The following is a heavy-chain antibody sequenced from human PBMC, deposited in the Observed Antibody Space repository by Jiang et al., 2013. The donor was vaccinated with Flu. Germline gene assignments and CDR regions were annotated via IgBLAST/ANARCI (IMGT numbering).Heavy chain of an antibody. CDR2: VDPEDGET. Sequence: GAEVKKPGATVKISCKVSGYTFTDYYMHWVQQAPGKGLEWMGLVDPEDGETIYAEKFQGRVTITADTSTDTAYMELSSLRSEDTAVYYCATHNYVENGGYYYYYMDVWGKGTTVTVSS. J-gene: IGHJ6*03. CDR1: GYTFTDYY. CDR3: ATHNYVENGGYYYYYMDV. D-gene: IGHD4-17*01. V-gene: IGHV1-69-2*01.